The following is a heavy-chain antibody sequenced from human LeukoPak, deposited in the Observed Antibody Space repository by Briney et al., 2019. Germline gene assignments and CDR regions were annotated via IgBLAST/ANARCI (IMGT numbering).Heavy chain of an antibody. D-gene: IGHD3-22*01. J-gene: IGHJ4*02. CDR2: IYYSGST. Sequence: PSETLSLTCAVSGGSISSGGYSWSWIRQPPGKGLEWIGSIYYSGSTNYNPSLKSRVTISVDTSKDQFSLKLSSVTAADTAVYYCARRYYYDGSGYYEYYFDYWGQGTLVTVSS. CDR3: ARRYYYDGSGYYEYYFDY. CDR1: GGSISSGGYS. V-gene: IGHV4-39*07.